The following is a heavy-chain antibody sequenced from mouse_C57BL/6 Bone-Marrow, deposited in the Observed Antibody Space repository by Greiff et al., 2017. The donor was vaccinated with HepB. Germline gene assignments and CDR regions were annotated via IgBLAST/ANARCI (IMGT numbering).Heavy chain of an antibody. J-gene: IGHJ3*01. Sequence: EVNLVESGGDLVKPGGSLKLSCAASGFTFSSYGMSWVRQTPDKRLEWVATISSGGSYTYYPDSVKGRFTISRDKAKNTLYLQMSSLKSEDTAMYYCARPYYDWFAYWGQGTLVTVSA. CDR2: ISSGGSYT. CDR1: GFTFSSYG. D-gene: IGHD2-4*01. CDR3: ARPYYDWFAY. V-gene: IGHV5-6*01.